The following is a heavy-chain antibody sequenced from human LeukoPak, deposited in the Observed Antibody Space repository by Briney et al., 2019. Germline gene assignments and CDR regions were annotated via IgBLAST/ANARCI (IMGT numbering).Heavy chain of an antibody. Sequence: GGSLRLSCAASGFTFSSYGMSWVRQAPGKGLEWVSAISGSGGSTYYADSVKGRFTISRDNSKNTLYLQINGLRAEDTAVYYCAKHGFGVFEGYWGQGTLVTVSS. CDR2: ISGSGGST. J-gene: IGHJ4*02. D-gene: IGHD3-10*01. V-gene: IGHV3-23*01. CDR1: GFTFSSYG. CDR3: AKHGFGVFEGY.